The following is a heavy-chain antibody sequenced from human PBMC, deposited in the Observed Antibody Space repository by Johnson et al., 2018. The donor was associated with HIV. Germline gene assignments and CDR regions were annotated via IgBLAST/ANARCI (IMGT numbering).Heavy chain of an antibody. D-gene: IGHD3-16*02. V-gene: IGHV3-20*04. J-gene: IGHJ3*01. CDR3: VRGGLGYQNFHDPFDV. CDR1: GFIFDDYD. Sequence: MQLVESGGGVVRPGGSLRLSCAGSGFIFDDYDMTWVRQAPGKGLEWVSGINYNGGSTGYVDSLKGRFTISRDNAKNSLYLQMDSLRPEDTALYYCVRGGLGYQNFHDPFDVWGQGTVVTVSS. CDR2: INYNGGST.